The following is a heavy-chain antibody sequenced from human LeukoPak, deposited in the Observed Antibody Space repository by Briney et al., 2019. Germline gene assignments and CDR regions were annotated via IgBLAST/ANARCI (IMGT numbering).Heavy chain of an antibody. D-gene: IGHD7-27*01. CDR1: GGSHRGYY. V-gene: IGHV4-34*01. CDR3: ASPTGEATR. CDR2: INHSGDT. J-gene: IGHJ4*02. Sequence: PSETLSLTCAVYGGSHRGYYWSWVRQPPGKGLEWIGEINHSGDTNYNPSLKSRVTMSVDTSKSQFSLKLTSVTAADTAMYYCASPTGEATRWGQGTLVTVSS.